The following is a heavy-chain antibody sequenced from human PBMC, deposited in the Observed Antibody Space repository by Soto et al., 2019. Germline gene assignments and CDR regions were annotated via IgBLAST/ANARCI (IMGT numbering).Heavy chain of an antibody. Sequence: QLQLQESGPGLVKPSQTLSLTCTVSGGSISSGAYYWTWIRQHPGKGLEWIGCIYYSGSTHYNPSPKPRASICRQASITQYSLDLHFVPGANTAVSSCATEVGSWLEGLSTNAKYYYGLDVWGQGTSVTVSS. CDR2: IYYSGST. D-gene: IGHD3-10*01. CDR1: GGSISSGAYY. CDR3: ATEVGSWLEGLSTNAKYYYGLDV. V-gene: IGHV4-31*03. J-gene: IGHJ6*02.